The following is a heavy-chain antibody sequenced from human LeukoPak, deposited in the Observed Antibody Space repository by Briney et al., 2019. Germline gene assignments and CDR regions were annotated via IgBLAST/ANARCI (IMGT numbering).Heavy chain of an antibody. CDR3: ARGGPRAFYSSGWYQGMDV. V-gene: IGHV4-59*12. J-gene: IGHJ6*02. CDR1: GGSISSYY. D-gene: IGHD6-19*01. Sequence: TPSETLSLTCTVSGGSISSYYWSWIRKPPGKGLEWIGYIYYSGSTNYNTSLKSRVTISVDTSKNQFSLKLGSVTAADTAVYYCARGGPRAFYSSGWYQGMDVWGQGTTVTVSS. CDR2: IYYSGST.